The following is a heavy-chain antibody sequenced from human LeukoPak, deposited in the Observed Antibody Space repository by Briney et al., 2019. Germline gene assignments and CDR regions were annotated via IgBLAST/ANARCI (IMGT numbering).Heavy chain of an antibody. V-gene: IGHV4-34*01. Sequence: SETLSLTCAVYGGSFSGYYWSWIRQPPGKGLEWIGEINHSGSTNYNPSLKSRVTISVDTSKDQFSLKLSSVTAADTAVHYCASSTRSATVTTIDYWGQGTLVTVSS. CDR1: GGSFSGYY. J-gene: IGHJ4*02. D-gene: IGHD4-17*01. CDR2: INHSGST. CDR3: ASSTRSATVTTIDY.